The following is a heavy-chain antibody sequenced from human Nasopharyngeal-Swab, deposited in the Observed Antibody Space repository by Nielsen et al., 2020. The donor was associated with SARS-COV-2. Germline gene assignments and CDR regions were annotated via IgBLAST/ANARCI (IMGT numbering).Heavy chain of an antibody. D-gene: IGHD3-10*01. Sequence: GESLKISCAASGFTFSGSDMNWVRQAPGKGLDWVSAIDSSGRNTYYADSVKGRFTISRDNSKNTLYLQMNSLRAEDTAVYYCANWEVGLLWFGEGGNFDYWGQGTLVTVSS. CDR2: IDSSGRNT. J-gene: IGHJ4*02. V-gene: IGHV3-23*05. CDR1: GFTFSGSD. CDR3: ANWEVGLLWFGEGGNFDY.